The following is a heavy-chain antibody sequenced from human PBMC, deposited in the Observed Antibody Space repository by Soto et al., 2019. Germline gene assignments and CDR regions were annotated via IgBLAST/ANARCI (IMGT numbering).Heavy chain of an antibody. V-gene: IGHV3-23*01. J-gene: IGHJ5*01. Sequence: SGGSLRLSCAASGFTFSSYGMTWVRQAPGKGLEWVSFSSATGAGTYYADSLKGRFTISRDNSKNTLYLQMTSLRADDTAVYYCAKDRRAEGSYGFCFDFWGQGALVTVSS. CDR2: SSATGAGT. D-gene: IGHD3-16*01. CDR3: AKDRRAEGSYGFCFDF. CDR1: GFTFSSYG.